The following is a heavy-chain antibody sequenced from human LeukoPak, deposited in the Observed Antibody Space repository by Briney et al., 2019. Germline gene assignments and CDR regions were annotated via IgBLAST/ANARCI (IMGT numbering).Heavy chain of an antibody. V-gene: IGHV3-7*01. J-gene: IGHJ4*02. CDR3: ARVIRPSQTFDY. CDR2: IKQDGSEK. Sequence: PGGSLRLSCAAFGFTFSSYWMSWVRQAPGKGLEWVANIKQDGSEKYYVDSVKGRFTISRDNAKNSLYLQMNSLRAENTAVYYCARVIRPSQTFDYWGQGTLVTVSS. D-gene: IGHD4-17*01. CDR1: GFTFSSYW.